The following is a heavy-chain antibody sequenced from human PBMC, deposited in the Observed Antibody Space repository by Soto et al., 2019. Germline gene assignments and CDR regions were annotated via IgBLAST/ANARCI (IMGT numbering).Heavy chain of an antibody. V-gene: IGHV4-34*01. Sequence: QVQLQQWGAGLLKPSETLSLTCAVYGGSFSGYYWSWIRQPPGKGLEWIGEINHSGSTNYNPSLKGRVTISVDTSKNQFSLKLSSVTAADTAVYCCARGDWLIPVNWFDPWGQGTLVTVSS. D-gene: IGHD3-16*01. CDR1: GGSFSGYY. CDR2: INHSGST. CDR3: ARGDWLIPVNWFDP. J-gene: IGHJ5*02.